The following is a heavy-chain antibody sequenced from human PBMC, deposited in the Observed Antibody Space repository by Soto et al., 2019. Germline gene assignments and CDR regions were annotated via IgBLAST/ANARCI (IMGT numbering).Heavy chain of an antibody. D-gene: IGHD3-9*01. CDR2: MSPSSGNT. J-gene: IGHJ4*02. CDR1: GYTFTSYD. CDR3: ERGVAAGFDT. V-gene: IGHV1-8*01. Sequence: ASVKVSCKASGYTFTSYDINWVRQATGQGLEWMGWMSPSSGNTGYAQKFQGRVTMTRDTSISTAYMELSGLTSEDTAVYYCERGVAAGFDTWGQETVLPVSS.